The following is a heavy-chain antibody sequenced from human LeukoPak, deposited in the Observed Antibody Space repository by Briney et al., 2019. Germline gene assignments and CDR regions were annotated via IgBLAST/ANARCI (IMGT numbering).Heavy chain of an antibody. D-gene: IGHD3-10*01. J-gene: IGHJ4*02. CDR2: INSDGSST. CDR1: GFTFSSYW. CDR3: ATLAENRDSGYYFDS. Sequence: GGSLRLSCAASGFTFSSYWMHWVRQVPGKGLVWVSRINSDGSSTTYADSVKGRFTISRDNAKSTLYLQMNSLRAEDTDVYYCATLAENRDSGYYFDSWGQGTLVTVSS. V-gene: IGHV3-74*01.